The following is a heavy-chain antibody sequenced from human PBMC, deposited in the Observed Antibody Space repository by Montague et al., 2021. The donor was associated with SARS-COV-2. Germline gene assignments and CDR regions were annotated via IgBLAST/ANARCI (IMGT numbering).Heavy chain of an antibody. J-gene: IGHJ4*02. Sequence: SETLSLTCTLSGGSISSYYWSWIRQPPGKGLEWIGYIYYSGSANXSPSFKSRVTISVDTSKDQFSLRLSSVTAADTAVYYCARTPYSRPLPDYWGQGALVTVSS. CDR1: GGSISSYY. V-gene: IGHV4-59*01. D-gene: IGHD1-26*01. CDR3: ARTPYSRPLPDY. CDR2: IYYSGSA.